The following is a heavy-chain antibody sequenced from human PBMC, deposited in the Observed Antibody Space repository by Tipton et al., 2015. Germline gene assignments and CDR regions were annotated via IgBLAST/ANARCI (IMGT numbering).Heavy chain of an antibody. V-gene: IGHV4-59*08. D-gene: IGHD3-9*01. J-gene: IGHJ4*02. CDR1: SDSISKYY. CDR3: ACQDYDSLTRDYQTVDY. CDR2: IQHSGST. Sequence: TLSLTCSVSSDSISKYYWSWIRQPPGKELEWIGYIQHSGSTNYNPSLKSRVTISVDTSKTQFSLKMSSVTASDTAVYYCACQDYDSLTRDYQTVDYWGQGTLVTVSS.